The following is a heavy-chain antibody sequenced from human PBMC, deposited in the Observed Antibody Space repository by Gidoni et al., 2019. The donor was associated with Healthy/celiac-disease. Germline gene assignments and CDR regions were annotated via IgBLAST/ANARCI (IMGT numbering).Heavy chain of an antibody. CDR1: GFTFSSYE. D-gene: IGHD5-12*01. CDR3: VEMATSARQDYYYGMDV. CDR2: ISSSGSTI. V-gene: IGHV3-48*03. Sequence: EVQLVESGGGLVQPGGSLSLSCAASGFTFSSYEMNWVRQAPGKGLEWVSYISSSGSTIYYADSVKGRFTISRDNAKNSLYLQMNSLRAEDTAVYYCVEMATSARQDYYYGMDVWGQGTTVTVSS. J-gene: IGHJ6*02.